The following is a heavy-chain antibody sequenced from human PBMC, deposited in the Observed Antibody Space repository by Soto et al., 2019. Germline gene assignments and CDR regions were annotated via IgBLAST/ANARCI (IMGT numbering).Heavy chain of an antibody. J-gene: IGHJ4*02. Sequence: QVQLQESGPGLVKPSQTLSLTCTVSGGSISSGGYYWSWIRQHPGKGLEWIGYIYYSGSTYYNPSLNSRVTISVETSKNRSSLKLSSVTAADTAVYYCAGIYSGSPGGTLRYWGQGTLVTVSS. D-gene: IGHD1-26*01. CDR3: AGIYSGSPGGTLRY. CDR1: GGSISSGGYY. CDR2: IYYSGST. V-gene: IGHV4-31*03.